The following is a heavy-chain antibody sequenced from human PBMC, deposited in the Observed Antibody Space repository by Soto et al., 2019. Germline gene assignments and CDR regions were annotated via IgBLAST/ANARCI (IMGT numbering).Heavy chain of an antibody. D-gene: IGHD1-1*01. CDR3: AYCGNHRYFFDD. CDR1: GGTFRSYA. CDR2: IIPIYGTP. Sequence: QVQLVQSGAEVKKPGSSVKVSCKASGGTFRSYAISWVRQAPGQGLEWMGGIIPIYGTPNYAQKFQGRVSISADESTNTVYMELISLTSEDTAVYYCAYCGNHRYFFDDWGQGTLVTVSS. J-gene: IGHJ4*02. V-gene: IGHV1-69*12.